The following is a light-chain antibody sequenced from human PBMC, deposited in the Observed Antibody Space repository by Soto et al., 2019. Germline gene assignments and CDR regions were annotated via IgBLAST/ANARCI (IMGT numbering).Light chain of an antibody. J-gene: IGKJ1*01. Sequence: NVLSQSRGTISLTPGERATHSCRASQSVSSSYFAWYQHKPGQAPRLLIYGASSRATGIPDRFSGSGSGTDFTLTISRLESEHFAVYYCQQYGSSPTTFGQGTKVDIK. CDR1: QSVSSSY. CDR2: GAS. V-gene: IGKV3-20*01. CDR3: QQYGSSPTT.